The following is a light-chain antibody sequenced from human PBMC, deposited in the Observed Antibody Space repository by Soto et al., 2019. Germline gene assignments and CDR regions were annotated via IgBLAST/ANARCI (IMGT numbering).Light chain of an antibody. Sequence: EIVMTQSPATLSVSPGERATLSCRASQSVSSNLAWYQQKPGQAPRLLIYGASTSATGIPARFSGSGSGTEFTLTISSLQSEDFAVYYCQHYNNWPPVTFGQGTKV. CDR2: GAS. CDR3: QHYNNWPPVT. CDR1: QSVSSN. J-gene: IGKJ1*01. V-gene: IGKV3-15*01.